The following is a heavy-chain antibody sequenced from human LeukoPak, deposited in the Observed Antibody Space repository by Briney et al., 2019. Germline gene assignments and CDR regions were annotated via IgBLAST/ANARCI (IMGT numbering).Heavy chain of an antibody. CDR2: IYYSGST. V-gene: IGHV4-31*03. CDR3: AKAGSYYDTLYDA. Sequence: SSETLSLTCTVSGVSISSGGYYWSWIRQHPGKGLEWIGYIYYSGSTYCNPSLKSRVTISVDTSKNQFSLKLSSVTAADTAVYYCAKAGSYYDTLYDAWGQGTLVTVSS. J-gene: IGHJ5*02. CDR1: GVSISSGGYY. D-gene: IGHD3-22*01.